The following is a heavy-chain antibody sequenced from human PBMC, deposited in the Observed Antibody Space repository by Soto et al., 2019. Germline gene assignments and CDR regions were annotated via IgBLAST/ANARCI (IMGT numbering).Heavy chain of an antibody. CDR2: IKSKTDGGTT. CDR1: GFTFRNAW. V-gene: IGHV3-15*01. D-gene: IGHD2-2*01. Sequence: EVQLVESGGGLVKPGGSLRLSCAASGFTFRNAWMSWVRQAPGKGLEWVGRIKSKTDGGTTDYAAPVKGRFTISRDDSKNTLYLEMNSLKNEDTAVYYCTTDCIITNCIGEGAFDIWGQGTMVTVSS. J-gene: IGHJ3*02. CDR3: TTDCIITNCIGEGAFDI.